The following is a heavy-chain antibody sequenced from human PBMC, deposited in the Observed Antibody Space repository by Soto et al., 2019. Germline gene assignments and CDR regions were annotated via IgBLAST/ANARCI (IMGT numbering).Heavy chain of an antibody. J-gene: IGHJ4*02. D-gene: IGHD6-19*01. CDR2: ISPYSGNT. Sequence: HVQLVQSGAEVKKPGASVKVSCKASGYIFTNYDIGWVRQAPGQGLEWMGWISPYSGNTKYVRNLQGRVTMTTDTSTSTAYMELRSLRSDDTAVYFCVRFASSGWNTGGYWGQGTLVTVSS. CDR1: GYIFTNYD. V-gene: IGHV1-18*01. CDR3: VRFASSGWNTGGY.